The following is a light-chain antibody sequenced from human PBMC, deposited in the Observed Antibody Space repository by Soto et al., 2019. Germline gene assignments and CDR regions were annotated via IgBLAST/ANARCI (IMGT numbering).Light chain of an antibody. CDR2: GVS. CDR3: QQYVSSPWT. CDR1: QSVSSNY. J-gene: IGKJ1*01. V-gene: IGKV3-20*01. Sequence: TQSPGTLSLSPGERATLPCRASQSVSSNYLAWYQQKPGQAPRLLIYGVSSRATGIPDRFSGSGSGTDFTLTINRLEPEDFALYYCQQYVSSPWTLGQGTKVDIK.